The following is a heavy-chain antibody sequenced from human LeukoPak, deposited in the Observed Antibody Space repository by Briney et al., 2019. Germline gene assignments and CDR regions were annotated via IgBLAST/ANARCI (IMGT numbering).Heavy chain of an antibody. CDR1: GYTFTSYA. CDR2: INTNTGNP. J-gene: IGHJ4*02. D-gene: IGHD2-15*01. Sequence: GASVTVSCKASGYTFTSYAMNWVRQAPGQGLEWMGWINTNTGNPTYAQDFTGRFVFSLDTSVSTAYLQISSLKAEGTAVYYCAKKYCSSASCYFDYWGQGTLVTVSS. CDR3: AKKYCSSASCYFDY. V-gene: IGHV7-4-1*02.